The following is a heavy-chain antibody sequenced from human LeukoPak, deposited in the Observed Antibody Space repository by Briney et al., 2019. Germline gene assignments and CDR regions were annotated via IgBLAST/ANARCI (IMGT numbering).Heavy chain of an antibody. V-gene: IGHV4-59*01. CDR3: ARDEAATPGIDAFDI. J-gene: IGHJ3*02. D-gene: IGHD2-15*01. CDR2: IYYSGST. Sequence: SETLSLTCTVSGGSISSYYWSWIRQPPGKGLEWIGYIYYSGSTNYNPSLKSRVTISVDTSKNQFSLKLSSVTAADTAVYYCARDEAATPGIDAFDIWGQGTMVTVSS. CDR1: GGSISSYY.